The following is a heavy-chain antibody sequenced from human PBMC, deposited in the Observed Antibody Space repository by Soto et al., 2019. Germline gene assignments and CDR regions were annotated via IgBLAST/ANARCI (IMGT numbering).Heavy chain of an antibody. V-gene: IGHV3-30*18. CDR3: AKVLPATGIEGGGDAFDI. CDR1: GFTFRSFG. D-gene: IGHD1-26*01. CDR2: ISYDGTNK. J-gene: IGHJ3*02. Sequence: GSLRLSCAASGFTFRSFGMHWIRQAPGKGLEWVALISYDGTNKYYADSVRGRFTISRDNSKNTLCLEMNTLRVEDTAVYYCAKVLPATGIEGGGDAFDIWGQGTMVTVSS.